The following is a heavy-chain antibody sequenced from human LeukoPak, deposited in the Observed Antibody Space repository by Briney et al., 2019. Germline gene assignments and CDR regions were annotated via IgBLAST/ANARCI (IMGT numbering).Heavy chain of an antibody. CDR1: GFTLSSYA. CDR2: ISAGGTST. CDR3: ANWRSNSLRL. Sequence: GGSLRLSCAASGFTLSSYAMSWVRQAPGKGLEWVSAISAGGTSTYYADSVKGRFTISRDNSKNTLYLKMNSLRAEDTAVYYCANWRSNSLRLWGQGTLVTVSS. V-gene: IGHV3-23*01. D-gene: IGHD5-18*01. J-gene: IGHJ4*02.